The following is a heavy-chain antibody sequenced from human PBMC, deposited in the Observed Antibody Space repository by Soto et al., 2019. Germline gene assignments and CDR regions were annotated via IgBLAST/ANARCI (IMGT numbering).Heavy chain of an antibody. CDR1: GLTFSNYG. D-gene: IGHD2-2*02. Sequence: DLVESGGGVVQPGRSLRLSCEVSGLTFSNYGMHWVRQGPGKGLEWVAVISNEGRDERYADSVRGRFTISRDNSKNTLYLQMSSLRAEDTAVYYCAKGCGTGTSCYILDYWGQGTLVTVSS. J-gene: IGHJ4*02. V-gene: IGHV3-30*18. CDR2: ISNEGRDE. CDR3: AKGCGTGTSCYILDY.